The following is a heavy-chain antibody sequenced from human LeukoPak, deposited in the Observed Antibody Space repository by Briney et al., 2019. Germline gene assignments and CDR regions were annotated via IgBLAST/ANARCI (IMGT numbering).Heavy chain of an antibody. CDR1: GFTFSRNA. D-gene: IGHD2-15*01. V-gene: IGHV3-23*01. CDR3: AKIGVIGNWYFDI. Sequence: GGSLRLSCAASGFTFSRNAMIWVRQAPGKGLEWISAISGSGSDTYYADSVKGRFTIFRDNSKNTVYLRMNSLRAEDTAVYYCAKIGVIGNWYFDIWGRGTLVTVSS. J-gene: IGHJ2*01. CDR2: ISGSGSDT.